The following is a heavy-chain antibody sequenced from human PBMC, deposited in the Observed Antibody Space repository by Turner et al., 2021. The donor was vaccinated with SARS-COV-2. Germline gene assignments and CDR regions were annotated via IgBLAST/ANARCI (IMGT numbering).Heavy chain of an antibody. V-gene: IGHV3-15*01. D-gene: IGHD1-26*01. CDR1: GLTFSNAW. CDR3: TTRSGSFDY. Sequence: EIQLVESGGGLVKRGGSLTLSCAVSGLTFSNAWMNWVRQAPGKGLEWVGRIKSKTDGGTTDYAARVKDRFTISRDDSKNTMYLQMSSLKTEDTALYYCTTRSGSFDYWGQGTLVTVSS. J-gene: IGHJ4*02. CDR2: IKSKTDGGTT.